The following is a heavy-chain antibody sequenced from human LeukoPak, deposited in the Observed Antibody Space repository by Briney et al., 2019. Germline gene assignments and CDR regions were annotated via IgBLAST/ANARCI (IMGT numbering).Heavy chain of an antibody. D-gene: IGHD4-23*01. CDR3: ARTTVESGRYDAFDI. V-gene: IGHV3-53*01. Sequence: HPGGSLRLSCAASGFTVSSNYMSWVRQASEKGLEWVSILYSGGSAYYAYSVKGRFTISRDNSKNTLYLQMNSLRVEDTAVYYCARTTVESGRYDAFDIWGQGTLVSVSS. CDR2: LYSGGSA. J-gene: IGHJ3*02. CDR1: GFTVSSNY.